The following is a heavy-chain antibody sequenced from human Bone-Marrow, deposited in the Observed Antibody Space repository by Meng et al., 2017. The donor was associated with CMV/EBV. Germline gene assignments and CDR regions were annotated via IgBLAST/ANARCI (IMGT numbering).Heavy chain of an antibody. CDR2: INHSGST. CDR1: GGSFSGYY. D-gene: IGHD2-2*01. J-gene: IGHJ6*02. V-gene: IGHV4-34*01. Sequence: GSLRLSCAVYGGSFSGYYWSWIRQPPGKGLEWIGEINHSGSTNYNPSLKSRVTISVDTSKNQFSLKLSSVTAADTAVYYCARDRCSSTSCYGPYYGMDVWGQGTTVTVSS. CDR3: ARDRCSSTSCYGPYYGMDV.